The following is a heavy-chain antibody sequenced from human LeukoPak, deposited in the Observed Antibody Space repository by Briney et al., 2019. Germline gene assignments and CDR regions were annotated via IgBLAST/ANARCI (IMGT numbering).Heavy chain of an antibody. V-gene: IGHV1-24*01. CDR3: ATDRWAVAGLFDY. D-gene: IGHD6-19*01. CDR1: GYNFTELS. CDR2: FDPEDDET. Sequence: ASVKVSCKVSGYNFTELSMHWVRQAPGKGLEWKGGFDPEDDETIYAQKFQGRVTMTEDTSTDTAYMELSSLRSEDTAVYYCATDRWAVAGLFDYWGQGTLVTVSS. J-gene: IGHJ4*02.